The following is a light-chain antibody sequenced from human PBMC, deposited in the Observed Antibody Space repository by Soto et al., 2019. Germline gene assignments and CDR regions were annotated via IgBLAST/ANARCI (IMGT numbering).Light chain of an antibody. Sequence: EIVLTQSPATQSLSPGDRATLSCRASQSVSSYLAWYHQRPGQAPRLLIYNASNWATGVTARFSGSGSETDFTLTISSLEPEDFAVYYCQRRATWPLTFGGGTKLEIK. CDR3: QRRATWPLT. J-gene: IGKJ4*01. CDR1: QSVSSY. V-gene: IGKV3-11*01. CDR2: NAS.